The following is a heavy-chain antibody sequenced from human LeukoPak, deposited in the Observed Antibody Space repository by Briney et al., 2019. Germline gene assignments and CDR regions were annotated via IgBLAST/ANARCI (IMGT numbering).Heavy chain of an antibody. CDR3: AKDLTGSGSYSFDY. V-gene: IGHV3-23*01. J-gene: IGHJ4*01. D-gene: IGHD1-26*01. Sequence: GGSLRLSSAASGFTFSNYAINWVRQAPGRGLEWVSAISGSGGSTYYADSVKGRFTISRDNSKNTLYLQMNSLRAEDTAVYYCAKDLTGSGSYSFDYWGHGSLFTVSS. CDR1: GFTFSNYA. CDR2: ISGSGGST.